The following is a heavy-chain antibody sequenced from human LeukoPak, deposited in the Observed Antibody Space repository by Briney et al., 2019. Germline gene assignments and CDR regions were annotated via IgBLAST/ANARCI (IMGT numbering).Heavy chain of an antibody. J-gene: IGHJ3*02. Sequence: SETLSLTCTVSGGSISSGSYFWNWIRQPAGKGLEGIVRIYTSGSTNYNASLKSRVTISVDTSKNQFSMKLSSVTAAETAVYYCARDLDYYDSSGYTFDIWGKGTMVTVSS. D-gene: IGHD3-22*01. CDR1: GGSISSGSYF. V-gene: IGHV4-61*02. CDR3: ARDLDYYDSSGYTFDI. CDR2: IYTSGST.